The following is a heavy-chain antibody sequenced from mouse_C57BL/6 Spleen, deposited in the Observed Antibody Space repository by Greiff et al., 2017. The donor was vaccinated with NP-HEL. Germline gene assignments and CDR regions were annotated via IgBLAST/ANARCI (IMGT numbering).Heavy chain of an antibody. Sequence: VQLKESGGGLVKPGGSLKLSCAASGFTFSSYTMSWVRQTPEKRLEWVATISGGGGNTYYPDSVKGRFTISRDNAKNTLYLQMSSLRSEDTALYYCARRDYDYWYFDVWGTGTTVTVSS. CDR2: ISGGGGNT. D-gene: IGHD2-4*01. V-gene: IGHV5-9*01. CDR3: ARRDYDYWYFDV. CDR1: GFTFSSYT. J-gene: IGHJ1*03.